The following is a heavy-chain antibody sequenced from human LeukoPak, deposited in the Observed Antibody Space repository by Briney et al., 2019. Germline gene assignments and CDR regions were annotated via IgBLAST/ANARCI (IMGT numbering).Heavy chain of an antibody. J-gene: IGHJ3*02. D-gene: IGHD1-1*01. Sequence: GGSLRLSCAASGFTFSSYAMSWVRQAPGKGLEWVSAISGSGGSTYYADSVQGRFTISRDNSKNTLYLQMNSLRADDTAVYYCVKPLWYNWNDVSNAFDIWGQGTMVTVSS. CDR1: GFTFSSYA. CDR3: VKPLWYNWNDVSNAFDI. CDR2: ISGSGGST. V-gene: IGHV3-23*01.